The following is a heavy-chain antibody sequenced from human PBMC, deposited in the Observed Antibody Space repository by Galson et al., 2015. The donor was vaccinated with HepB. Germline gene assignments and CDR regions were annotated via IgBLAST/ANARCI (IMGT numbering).Heavy chain of an antibody. V-gene: IGHV3-30-3*01. CDR2: ISNDGSNK. J-gene: IGHJ4*02. Sequence: SLRLSCAASGFTFSSYAMHWVRQAPGKGLFWVSFISNDGSNKYYADSVKGRFSISRDNSKNTLYLQMNNLRPEDTAVYYCAKAWDNKYSSAHYLLGDWGQGILVTVSS. CDR1: GFTFSSYA. D-gene: IGHD6-25*01. CDR3: AKAWDNKYSSAHYLLGD.